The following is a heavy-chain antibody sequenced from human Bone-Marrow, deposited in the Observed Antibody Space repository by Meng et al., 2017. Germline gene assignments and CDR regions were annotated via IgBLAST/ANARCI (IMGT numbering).Heavy chain of an antibody. CDR3: ASSGYSSSWSSYYYGMDV. D-gene: IGHD6-13*01. CDR2: ISAYNCNT. CDR1: GYTFTSYG. J-gene: IGHJ6*02. V-gene: IGHV1-18*01. Sequence: ASVKVSCKASGYTFTSYGISWVRQAPGQGLEWMGWISAYNCNTNYAQKLQGRVTMTTDTSTSTAYMGRRSLRSDDTAVYYCASSGYSSSWSSYYYGMDVWGQGTTVTVSS.